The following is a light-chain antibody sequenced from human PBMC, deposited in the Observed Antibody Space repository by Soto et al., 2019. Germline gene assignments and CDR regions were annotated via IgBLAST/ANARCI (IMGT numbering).Light chain of an antibody. Sequence: IVMPQTPCTLSVSPGERVILSCRASQSVNSNLAWYQQKPGQTPRLLISGASTRATGIPVRFSGSGSGTEFTLTISRLEPEDFAVYYCQQYGSSPRTFGQGTKVDIK. CDR2: GAS. J-gene: IGKJ1*01. CDR3: QQYGSSPRT. V-gene: IGKV3-20*01. CDR1: QSVNSN.